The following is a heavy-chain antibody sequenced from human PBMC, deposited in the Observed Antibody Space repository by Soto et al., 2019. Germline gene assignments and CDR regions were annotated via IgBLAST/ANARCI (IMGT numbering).Heavy chain of an antibody. CDR3: AKGQHCSTTSCYFYHYGMDV. V-gene: IGHV3-30*18. J-gene: IGHJ6*02. CDR1: GFTFSTYG. D-gene: IGHD2-2*01. CDR2: ISYDGINK. Sequence: QVQLVESGGGVVQTGRSLRLSCVASGFTFSTYGMHWVRQAPGKGLEWVAVISYDGINKYYADSVKGRLTISRDNSKNTVYLQMNSLRGEDTAVYYCAKGQHCSTTSCYFYHYGMDVWGQGTTVAVSS.